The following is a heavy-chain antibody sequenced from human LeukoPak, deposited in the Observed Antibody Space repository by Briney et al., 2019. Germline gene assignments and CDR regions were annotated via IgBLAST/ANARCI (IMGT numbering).Heavy chain of an antibody. J-gene: IGHJ4*02. CDR1: GYTFSGYG. D-gene: IGHD2-21*01. V-gene: IGHV3-33*01. Sequence: GGSLRLSCVASGYTFSGYGMHWVRQAPGKGLQWVAVIWYDESKKYYTDSVKGRFTISRDVSKNTLYLQMNSLRAEDSAMYYCARDGGIGLDYWGQGTLVTVSS. CDR2: IWYDESKK. CDR3: ARDGGIGLDY.